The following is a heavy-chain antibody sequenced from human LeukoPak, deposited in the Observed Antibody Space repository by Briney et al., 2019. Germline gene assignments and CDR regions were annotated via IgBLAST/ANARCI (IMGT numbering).Heavy chain of an antibody. CDR1: GDSVSSNSAP. J-gene: IGHJ4*02. CDR3: ARGGLWIYYFDY. V-gene: IGHV6-1*01. D-gene: IGHD5-18*01. Sequence: SQTLSLTCAISGDSVSSNSAPWKWIRQSPSRGLEWLGRTYYRSKWYNDYAVSVKSRITINPDTSKNQFSLQLNSVTPEDTAVYYCARGGLWIYYFDYWGQGTLVTVSS. CDR2: TYYRSKWYN.